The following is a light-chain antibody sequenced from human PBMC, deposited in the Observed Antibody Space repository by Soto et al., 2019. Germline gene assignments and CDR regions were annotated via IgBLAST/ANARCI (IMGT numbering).Light chain of an antibody. V-gene: IGKV1-6*01. CDR1: QGIRND. CDR2: AAS. Sequence: IPMTQSPSSLSASVGDTVTITCRASQGIRNDLGWYQQKPGKAPKLLIHAASSLESGVPTRFSGSGSGTDFTFTISSLRAEDFETYYCLQDYSYPGTFAQGTKGKI. CDR3: LQDYSYPGT. J-gene: IGKJ1*01.